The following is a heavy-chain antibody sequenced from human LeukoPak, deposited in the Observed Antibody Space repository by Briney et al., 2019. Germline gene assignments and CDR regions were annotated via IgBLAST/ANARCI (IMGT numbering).Heavy chain of an antibody. D-gene: IGHD7-27*01. Sequence: GGSLRLSCAASGFAFNFYAMTWIRQAPGKGLLWVSRIDSDGRIITYADSVKGRFTISRDNAKNTLYLQMNSLRADDTAVYYCVRGLGDYWGQGTRVTVSS. CDR2: IDSDGRII. J-gene: IGHJ4*02. V-gene: IGHV3-74*01. CDR3: VRGLGDY. CDR1: GFAFNFYA.